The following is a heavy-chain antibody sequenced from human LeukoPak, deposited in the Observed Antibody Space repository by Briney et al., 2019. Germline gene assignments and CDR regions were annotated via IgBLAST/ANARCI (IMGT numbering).Heavy chain of an antibody. CDR3: ARAWSTRGYSGYDWRYYFDY. V-gene: IGHV1-2*06. J-gene: IGHJ4*02. Sequence: ASVKVSCKASGYTFTGYYMHWVRQAPGQGLEWMGRINPNSGGTNYAQKFQGRVTMTRDTSIGTAYMELSRLRSDDTAVYYCARAWSTRGYSGYDWRYYFDYWGQGTLVTVSS. CDR1: GYTFTGYY. D-gene: IGHD5-12*01. CDR2: INPNSGGT.